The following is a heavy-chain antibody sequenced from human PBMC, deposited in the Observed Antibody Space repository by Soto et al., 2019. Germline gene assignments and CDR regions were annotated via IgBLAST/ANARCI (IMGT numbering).Heavy chain of an antibody. Sequence: SETLSLTCTVSSGSISVTNVFWGWVRQPPGKGLEWIGNIDYSGTTYFSPSLATRVTFHVDTSKNQFSLTLYSVTAADTAVYYCARITGRHLDYWGQGILVTVSS. CDR2: IDYSGTT. V-gene: IGHV4-39*01. CDR3: ARITGRHLDY. J-gene: IGHJ4*02. CDR1: SGSISVTNVF. D-gene: IGHD1-20*01.